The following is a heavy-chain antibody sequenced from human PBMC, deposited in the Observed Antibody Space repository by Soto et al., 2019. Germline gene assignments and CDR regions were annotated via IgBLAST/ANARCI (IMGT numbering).Heavy chain of an antibody. V-gene: IGHV4-39*01. CDR1: GCSISSSSYY. Sequence: SDTLSLTCTVSGCSISSSSYYWGWIRQPPGKGLEWIGSIYYSGSTYYNPSLKSRVTISVDTSKNQFSLKLSSVTAADMAVYYCARHGYSSSLWGGAYYYYMDVWGKGTTVT. J-gene: IGHJ6*03. D-gene: IGHD6-6*01. CDR3: ARHGYSSSLWGGAYYYYMDV. CDR2: IYYSGST.